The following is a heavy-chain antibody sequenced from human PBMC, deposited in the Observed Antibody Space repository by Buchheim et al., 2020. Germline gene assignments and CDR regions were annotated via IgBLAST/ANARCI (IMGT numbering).Heavy chain of an antibody. Sequence: EVQLVESGGGLVQPGGSLRLSCVASGFTFSSHSMNWVRQAPGKGSEWVSYIRSSGSAIYYADSVKGRFTISRDNAKNSLYLQMNSLRAEDTALYYCVRGSSSWYYFDYWGQGTL. CDR3: VRGSSSWYYFDY. V-gene: IGHV3-48*01. CDR2: IRSSGSAI. J-gene: IGHJ4*02. CDR1: GFTFSSHS. D-gene: IGHD6-13*01.